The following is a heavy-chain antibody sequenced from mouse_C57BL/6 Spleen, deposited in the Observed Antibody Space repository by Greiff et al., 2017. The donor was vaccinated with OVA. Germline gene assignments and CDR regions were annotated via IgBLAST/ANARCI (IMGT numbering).Heavy chain of an antibody. CDR3: ARGYYDYDGYFDY. D-gene: IGHD2-4*01. CDR1: GYSFTGYY. J-gene: IGHJ2*01. V-gene: IGHV1-42*01. Sequence: VQLKESGPELVKPGASVKISCKASGYSFTGYYMNWVKQSPEKSLEWIGEINPSTGGTTYNQKFKAKATLTVDKSSSTAYMQLKSLTSEDSAVYYCARGYYDYDGYFDYWGQGTTLTVSS. CDR2: INPSTGGT.